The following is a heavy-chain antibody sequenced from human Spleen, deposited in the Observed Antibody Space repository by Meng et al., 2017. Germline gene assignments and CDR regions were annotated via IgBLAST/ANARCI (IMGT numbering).Heavy chain of an antibody. CDR1: GGSFSDYY. D-gene: IGHD4-11*01. CDR2: INHSGST. V-gene: IGHV4-34*01. CDR3: ARGPTTMAHDFDY. J-gene: IGHJ4*02. Sequence: GQPTEGGAGLLKPSETLSLTCVVSGGSFSDYYWSWIRQPPGKGLEWIGEINHSGSTNYNPSLESRATISVDTSQNNLSLKLSSVTAADSAVYYCARGPTTMAHDFDYWGQGTLVTVSS.